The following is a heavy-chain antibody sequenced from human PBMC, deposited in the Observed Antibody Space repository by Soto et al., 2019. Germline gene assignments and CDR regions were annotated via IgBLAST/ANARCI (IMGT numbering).Heavy chain of an antibody. CDR2: MNPNSGNT. V-gene: IGHV1-8*01. J-gene: IGHJ4*02. CDR1: GYTFTSYD. D-gene: IGHD6-19*01. Sequence: QVQLVQSGAEVKKPGASVKVSCKDSGYTFTSYDINCVRQATGQGLEWMGWMNPNSGNTGYAQKFQGRVTMTRNTSISTAYMELSSLRSEDTAVYYCARALVAVAGETPDYWGQGTLVTVSS. CDR3: ARALVAVAGETPDY.